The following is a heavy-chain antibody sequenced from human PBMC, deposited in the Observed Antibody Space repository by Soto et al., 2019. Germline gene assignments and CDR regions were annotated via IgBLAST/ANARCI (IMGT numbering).Heavy chain of an antibody. CDR2: ISGYNGNT. Sequence: QVQLVQSGAEMKQPGASVKVSCKTSGYDFSGYRLSWVRQGPAQGLEWMGWISGYNGNTDYAQKFQGRVTMTTDTSTSTAYMELRSLRSDDTAVYYCARDLGPPNWFDSWGQGTLVTVSS. V-gene: IGHV1-18*01. J-gene: IGHJ5*01. CDR1: GYDFSGYR. D-gene: IGHD2-8*01. CDR3: ARDLGPPNWFDS.